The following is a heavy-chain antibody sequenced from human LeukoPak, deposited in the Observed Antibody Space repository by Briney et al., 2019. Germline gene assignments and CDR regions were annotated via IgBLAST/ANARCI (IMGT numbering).Heavy chain of an antibody. Sequence: GASVKVSCKASGYTFTSYGISWVRQAPGQGLEWMGWISAYNANTNYAQKLQGRVTMTTDTSTSTAYMELRSLRSDDTAVYYCASTQLTYYYDSSAYYSEYFQHWGQGTLVTVSS. CDR3: ASTQLTYYYDSSAYYSEYFQH. CDR1: GYTFTSYG. V-gene: IGHV1-18*01. CDR2: ISAYNANT. D-gene: IGHD3-22*01. J-gene: IGHJ1*01.